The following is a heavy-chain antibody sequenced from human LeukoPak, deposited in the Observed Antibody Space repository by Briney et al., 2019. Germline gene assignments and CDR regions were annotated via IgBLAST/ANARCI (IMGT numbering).Heavy chain of an antibody. CDR1: GASISDTDYY. J-gene: IGHJ5*02. Sequence: SETLSLTCTVSGASISDTDYYWGWVRQPPGKGLEWIANILDSETTFYNPSLNSPLTMSVDTSKNQLSLNISSVTDADTGIYYCARRGYLWSYLAAWGQGDLVTVSS. CDR3: ARRGYLWSYLAA. V-gene: IGHV4-39*01. CDR2: ILDSETT. D-gene: IGHD3-16*02.